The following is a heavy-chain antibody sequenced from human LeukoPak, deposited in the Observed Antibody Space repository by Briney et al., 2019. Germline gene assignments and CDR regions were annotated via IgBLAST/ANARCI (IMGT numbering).Heavy chain of an antibody. V-gene: IGHV4-59*01. CDR2: IYYGGRT. J-gene: IGHJ3*02. CDR1: GRSIGTYY. Sequence: SETLSLTRTVSGRSIGTYYWGWISQPPGKGLEWSGYIYYGGRTNYNPSLKSRVTISVDTSKNQFSLKLSSVTAADTAVYYCAREQQRITIFGVVIEDAFDIWGQGTMVTVSS. CDR3: AREQQRITIFGVVIEDAFDI. D-gene: IGHD3-3*01.